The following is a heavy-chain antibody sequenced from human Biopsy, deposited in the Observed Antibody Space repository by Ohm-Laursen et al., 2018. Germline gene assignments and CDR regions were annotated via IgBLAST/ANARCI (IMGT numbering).Heavy chain of an antibody. CDR3: ARGDYFDSNGYFWFDP. CDR2: TFNSANT. D-gene: IGHD3-22*01. J-gene: IGHJ5*02. V-gene: IGHV4-31*01. Sequence: TLSLTCTVSGGSISSGGSYWSWIRQRPGKGLEWIGYTFNSANTYYNPSLKNLITISGDTSKNQFSLKLNSVTAADTAMYYCARGDYFDSNGYFWFDPWGQGTLVTVSS. CDR1: GGSISSGGSY.